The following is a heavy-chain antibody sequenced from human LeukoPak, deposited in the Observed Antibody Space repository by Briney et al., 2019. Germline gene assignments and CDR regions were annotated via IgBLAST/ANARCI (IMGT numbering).Heavy chain of an antibody. D-gene: IGHD5-12*01. CDR2: ISGSGGTT. CDR1: GFTFSSYA. V-gene: IGHV3-23*01. J-gene: IGHJ4*02. CDR3: AKDREGLSSGYDLEYFDY. Sequence: GGSLRLSCAASGFTFSSYAMNWVRQAPGKGLEWVSAISGSGGTTYYADSVKGRFIISRDNSKNTLFLQMNSLRAEDTAIYYCAKDREGLSSGYDLEYFDYWGQGTLVTVSA.